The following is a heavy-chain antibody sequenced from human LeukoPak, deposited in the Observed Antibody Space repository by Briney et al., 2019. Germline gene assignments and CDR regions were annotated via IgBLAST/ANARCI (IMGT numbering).Heavy chain of an antibody. CDR3: AKNYYDTLYYYYYGMDV. D-gene: IGHD3-22*01. CDR1: GFTFSSYG. CDR2: IWYDGSNK. J-gene: IGHJ6*02. Sequence: GGSLRLSCAASGFTFSSYGMHWVRQAPGKGLEWVAVIWYDGSNKYYADSVKGRFTISRDNSKNTLYLQMNSLRAEDTAVYYCAKNYYDTLYYYYYGMDVWGQGTTVTVSS. V-gene: IGHV3-30*02.